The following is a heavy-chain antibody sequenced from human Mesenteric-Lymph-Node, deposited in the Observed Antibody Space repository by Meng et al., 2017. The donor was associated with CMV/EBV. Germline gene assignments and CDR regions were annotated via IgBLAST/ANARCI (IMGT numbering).Heavy chain of an antibody. D-gene: IGHD6-13*01. J-gene: IGHJ5*02. V-gene: IGHV4-39*01. CDR1: GGSISISSYY. Sequence: SETLSLTCTVSGGSISISSYYWGWIRQPPGKGLEWIGSIYYSGSTYYNPSLKSRVTISVDTSKNQFSLKLTSVTVADTAVYYCARHAAAAPSDPWGQGTLVTVS. CDR3: ARHAAAAPSDP. CDR2: IYYSGST.